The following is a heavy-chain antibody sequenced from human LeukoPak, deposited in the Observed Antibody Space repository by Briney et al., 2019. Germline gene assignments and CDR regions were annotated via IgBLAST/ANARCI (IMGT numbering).Heavy chain of an antibody. J-gene: IGHJ4*02. V-gene: IGHV1-46*01. CDR2: ISPSGGST. D-gene: IGHD3-22*01. CDR3: ARRATMIDRPLDY. CDR1: GYTFTSNY. Sequence: ASVKVSCKAFGYTFTSNYMHWVRQAPGQGPEWMGVISPSGGSTTYAQKFQGRVTMTRDTSTSTVYMELSSLRSEDTAVYYCARRATMIDRPLDYWGQGTLVTVSS.